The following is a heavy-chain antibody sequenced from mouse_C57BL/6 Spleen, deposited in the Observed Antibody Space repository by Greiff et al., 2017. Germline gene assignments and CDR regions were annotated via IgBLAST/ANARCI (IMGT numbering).Heavy chain of an antibody. D-gene: IGHD4-1*02. J-gene: IGHJ2*01. CDR1: GYTFTSYW. CDR2: IYPSDSET. CDR3: AREEGQLGFLYFDY. V-gene: IGHV1-61*01. Sequence: QVQLQQPGAELVRPGSSVKLSCKASGYTFTSYWMDWVKQRPGQGLEWIGNIYPSDSETHYNQKFKDKATLTVDKSSSTAYMQLSSLTSEDSAVYYCAREEGQLGFLYFDYWGQGTTLTVSS.